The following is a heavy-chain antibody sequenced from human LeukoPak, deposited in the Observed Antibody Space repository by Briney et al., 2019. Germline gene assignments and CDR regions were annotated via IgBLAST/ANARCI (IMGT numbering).Heavy chain of an antibody. CDR1: GFTFSSYG. J-gene: IGHJ4*02. V-gene: IGHV3-30*03. D-gene: IGHD3-16*01. CDR2: ISYDGSNK. CDR3: ARDCLRRSEY. Sequence: GGSLRLSCAASGFTFSSYGMHWVRQAPGKGLEWVAVISYDGSNKYYADSVKGRFTISRDNSKNTLYLQMNSLRAEDTAVYYCARDCLRRSEYWGQGTLVTVSS.